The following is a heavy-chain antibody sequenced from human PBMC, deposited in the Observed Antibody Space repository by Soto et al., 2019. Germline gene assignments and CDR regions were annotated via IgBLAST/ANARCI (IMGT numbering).Heavy chain of an antibody. CDR1: GGSVSSGSYY. Sequence: TVSGGSVSSGSYYWSWIRQPPGKGLEWIGYIYYSGSTNYNPSLKSRVTISVDTSKNQFSLKLSSVTAADTAVYYCAGDFFHSWFDPWGQGTLVTVSS. CDR2: IYYSGST. J-gene: IGHJ5*02. CDR3: AGDFFHSWFDP. D-gene: IGHD3-3*01. V-gene: IGHV4-61*01.